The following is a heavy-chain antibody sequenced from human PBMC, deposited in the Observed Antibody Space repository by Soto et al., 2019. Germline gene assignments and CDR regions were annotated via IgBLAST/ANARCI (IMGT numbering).Heavy chain of an antibody. J-gene: IGHJ6*02. CDR2: IDPSDSYT. Sequence: GESLKISCKGSGYSFTSYWIGWVRQMPGKGLQWMGRIDPSDSYTKYSPSFQGHVTISADKSISTAYLQWSSLKASDSAIYYCARFCSTPRCNSGLDVWGQGTTVTVSS. V-gene: IGHV5-10-1*01. D-gene: IGHD2-2*01. CDR1: GYSFTSYW. CDR3: ARFCSTPRCNSGLDV.